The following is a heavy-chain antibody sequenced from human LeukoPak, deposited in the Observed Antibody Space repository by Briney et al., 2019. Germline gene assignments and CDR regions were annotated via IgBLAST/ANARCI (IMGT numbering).Heavy chain of an antibody. V-gene: IGHV3-66*04. CDR2: IFAGGTT. Sequence: PGGSLRLSCAASGFIVSNNYMSWVRQAPGRGPEWVSVIFAGGTTNYADSVKGRFIISRDNSKNTLYLQMNSLRAEDTAVYYCARQQLASFDYWGQGILVTTSS. CDR3: ARQQLASFDY. J-gene: IGHJ4*02. CDR1: GFIVSNNY. D-gene: IGHD6-13*01.